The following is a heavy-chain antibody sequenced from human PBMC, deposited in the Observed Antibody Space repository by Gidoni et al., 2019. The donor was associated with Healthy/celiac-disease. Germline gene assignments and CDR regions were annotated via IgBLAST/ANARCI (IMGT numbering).Heavy chain of an antibody. V-gene: IGHV3-9*01. CDR1: GFTFSYYA. Sequence: EVQLVESGGGLVQPGRSLSLSCAASGFTFSYYALHWVRQAPGKGLEWVSGISWNSGSIGYADSVKGRFTISRDNAKNSLYLQMNSLRAEDTALYYCAKDRVPRRGGIVATILDYWDQGTLVTVSS. CDR2: ISWNSGSI. D-gene: IGHD5-12*01. J-gene: IGHJ4*02. CDR3: AKDRVPRRGGIVATILDY.